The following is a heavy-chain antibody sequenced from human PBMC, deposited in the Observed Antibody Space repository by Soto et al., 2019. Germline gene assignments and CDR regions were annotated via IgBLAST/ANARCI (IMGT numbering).Heavy chain of an antibody. V-gene: IGHV1-18*01. J-gene: IGHJ3*01. CDR2: ISAFHGNT. D-gene: IGHD3-16*01. Sequence: QDQLVQSGAELRKPGASVRVSCRASGFRFSDYGCNWLRQAPGQGLEWMGWISAFHGNTETAQGLQDSVTMTTDSSTNTAQMDLTNLTTDDTSIYYCARSYYLADAFDVWGQGTMVTVSS. CDR3: ARSYYLADAFDV. CDR1: GFRFSDYG.